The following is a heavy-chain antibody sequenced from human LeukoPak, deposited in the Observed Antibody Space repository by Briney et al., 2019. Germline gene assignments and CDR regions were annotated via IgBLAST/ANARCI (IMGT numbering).Heavy chain of an antibody. CDR3: ARGASSGWNGRDY. CDR1: GGSFSGYY. J-gene: IGHJ4*02. V-gene: IGHV4-34*01. Sequence: SETLSLTCAVYGGSFSGYYWSWIRQPPGKGLEWIGEINHSGGTNYNPSLKSRVTISVDTSKNQFSLKLSSVAAADTAVYYCARGASSGWNGRDYWGQGTLVTVSS. D-gene: IGHD6-19*01. CDR2: INHSGGT.